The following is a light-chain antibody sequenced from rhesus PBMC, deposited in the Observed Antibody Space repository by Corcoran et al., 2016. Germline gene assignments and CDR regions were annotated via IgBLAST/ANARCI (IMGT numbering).Light chain of an antibody. V-gene: IGKV1-74*01. Sequence: DIQMTQSPSSLSASVGDRATITCRASENVNNYLNWYQQKPGQDPKLLIYKASSLESGVPSRFSGCGAGTDYTFTISSLQPGDVATYFCQHGYGTPYSFGQGAKVAIK. J-gene: IGKJ2*01. CDR2: KAS. CDR1: ENVNNY. CDR3: QHGYGTPYS.